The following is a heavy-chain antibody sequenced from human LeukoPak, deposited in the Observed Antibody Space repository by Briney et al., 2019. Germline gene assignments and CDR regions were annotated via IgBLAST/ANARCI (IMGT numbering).Heavy chain of an antibody. CDR1: GFTFSSYT. V-gene: IGHV3-48*01. CDR3: VRSDWFDP. Sequence: GGSLRLSCTASGFTFSSYTMNWVRQAPGKGLEWVSDISSSSSTTHYADSVKGRFTISRDNAKNSLYLQMNSLRAEDTAVYYCVRSDWFDPWGQGTLVTVSS. CDR2: ISSSSSTT. J-gene: IGHJ5*02.